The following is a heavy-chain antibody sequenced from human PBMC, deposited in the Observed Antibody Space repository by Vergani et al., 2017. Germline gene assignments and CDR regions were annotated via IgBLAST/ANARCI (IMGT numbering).Heavy chain of an antibody. V-gene: IGHV3-33*01. Sequence: QVQLVESGGGVVQPGRSLRLSCAASGFTFSSYGMHWVRQAPGKGLEWVAVIWYEGSNKYYAACVKGRFTISRDNSKNTLYLSMNSLRAEDTAVYYWARGPRTIFGVVINDYYYMDVWGKGTTVTVSS. CDR2: IWYEGSNK. J-gene: IGHJ6*03. D-gene: IGHD3-3*01. CDR1: GFTFSSYG. CDR3: ARGPRTIFGVVINDYYYMDV.